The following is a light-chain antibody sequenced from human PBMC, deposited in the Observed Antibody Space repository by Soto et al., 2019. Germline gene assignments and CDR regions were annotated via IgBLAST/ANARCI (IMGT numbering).Light chain of an antibody. CDR2: DAS. CDR3: QQYNSYWT. Sequence: DIQMTQYPSTLSASVGDRVTITCRASQSISSWLAWYQQKPGKAPKLLLYDASSLESGVPSRFSGSGSGTEFTLTISSLQPDDFATYYCQQYNSYWTFGQGTKVEIK. J-gene: IGKJ1*01. CDR1: QSISSW. V-gene: IGKV1-5*01.